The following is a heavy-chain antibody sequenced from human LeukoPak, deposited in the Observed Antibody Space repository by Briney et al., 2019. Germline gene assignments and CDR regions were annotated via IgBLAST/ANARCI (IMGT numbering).Heavy chain of an antibody. CDR3: ARWAVITTDFDY. D-gene: IGHD3-22*01. J-gene: IGHJ4*02. CDR2: INTDGSST. V-gene: IGHV3-74*01. CDR1: GFTFSSYW. Sequence: GGSLRLSCAASGFTFSSYWMHWVRQAPGKGLVWVSRINTDGSSTSYADSVKGRFTISRDNAKNTLYLQMNSLRAEDTAVYYCARWAVITTDFDYWGQGTLVTVSS.